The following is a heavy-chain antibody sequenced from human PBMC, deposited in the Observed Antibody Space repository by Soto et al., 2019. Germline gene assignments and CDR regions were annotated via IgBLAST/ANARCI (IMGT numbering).Heavy chain of an antibody. CDR3: ASSVALDY. J-gene: IGHJ4*02. CDR1: GGSISSYY. Sequence: SETLSLTCTFSGGSISSYYWSWIRQPPGKGLEWIGYIYYSGSTNYNPSLKSRVTISVDTSKNQFSLKLSSVTAADTAVYYCASSVALDYWGQGTLVTVSS. CDR2: IYYSGST. V-gene: IGHV4-59*08. D-gene: IGHD6-19*01.